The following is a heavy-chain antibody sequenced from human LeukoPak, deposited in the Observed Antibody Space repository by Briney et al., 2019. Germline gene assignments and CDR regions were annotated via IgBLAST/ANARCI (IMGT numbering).Heavy chain of an antibody. CDR3: ARMGGYSGYATH. CDR1: GGSISSYY. J-gene: IGHJ4*02. V-gene: IGHV4-59*08. Sequence: SETLSLTCTVSGGSISSYYWSWLRQPPGKGVEWIGYILYSGTTNSNPSLKSRVNISLDTSNNQISLNLTSVTAADTAVYFCARMGGYSGYATHWGQGILVTVSS. CDR2: ILYSGTT. D-gene: IGHD5-12*01.